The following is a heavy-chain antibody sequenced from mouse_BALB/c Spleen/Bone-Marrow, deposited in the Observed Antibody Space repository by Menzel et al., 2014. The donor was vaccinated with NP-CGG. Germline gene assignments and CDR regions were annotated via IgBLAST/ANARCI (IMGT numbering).Heavy chain of an antibody. J-gene: IGHJ3*01. V-gene: IGHV3-6*02. D-gene: IGHD2-14*01. CDR2: ISYDGSN. CDR1: GYSITSGYY. CDR3: ARSPLDRHFAY. Sequence: EVQLVESGPGLVKPSQSLSLTCSVTGYSITSGYYWNWIRQFPGNKLEWMGSISYDGSNNYNPSLKNRISITRDTSKNQFFLKLNSVSTEDTATYYCARSPLDRHFAYLGQGTLVTVSA.